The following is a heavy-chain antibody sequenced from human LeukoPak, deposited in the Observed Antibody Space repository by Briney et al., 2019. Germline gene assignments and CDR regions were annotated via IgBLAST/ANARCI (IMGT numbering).Heavy chain of an antibody. CDR1: GGSISSYY. D-gene: IGHD6-6*01. CDR3: ARIGAGSAALDY. V-gene: IGHV4-4*07. CDR2: IYTSGST. Sequence: SETLSLTCTVSGGSISSYYWSWIRQPAGKGLEWIGRIYTSGSTNYNPSLKSRVAISVDTSKNQFSLKLSSVTAADTAVYYCARIGAGSAALDYWGQGTLVTVSS. J-gene: IGHJ4*02.